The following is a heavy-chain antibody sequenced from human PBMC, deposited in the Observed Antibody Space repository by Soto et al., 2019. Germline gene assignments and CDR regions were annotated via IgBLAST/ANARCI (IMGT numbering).Heavy chain of an antibody. V-gene: IGHV4-34*01. Sequence: SETLSLTCAVYGGSFSGYYWSWIRQPPGKGLEWIGEINHSGSTNYNPSLKSRVTISVDTSKNQFSLKLSSVTAADTAVYYCARDNLNYDFWSGYYAFDIWGQGTMVTVSS. J-gene: IGHJ3*02. CDR1: GGSFSGYY. CDR3: ARDNLNYDFWSGYYAFDI. D-gene: IGHD3-3*01. CDR2: INHSGST.